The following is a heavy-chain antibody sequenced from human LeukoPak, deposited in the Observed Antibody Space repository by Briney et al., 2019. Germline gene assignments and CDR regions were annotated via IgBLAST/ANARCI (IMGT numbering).Heavy chain of an antibody. CDR1: GYTLTELS. CDR2: FDPEDGET. Sequence: GASVKVSCKVSGYTLTELSMHWVRQAPGKGLEWMGGFDPEDGETIYAQKFQGRVTMTEDTSTDTAYMELGSLRSEDTAVYYCATALGSSGYYLTGNFDIWGQGTMVTVSS. CDR3: ATALGSSGYYLTGNFDI. D-gene: IGHD3-22*01. V-gene: IGHV1-24*01. J-gene: IGHJ3*02.